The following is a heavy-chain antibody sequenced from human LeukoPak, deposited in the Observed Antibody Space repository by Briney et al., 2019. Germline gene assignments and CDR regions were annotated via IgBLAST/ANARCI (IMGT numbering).Heavy chain of an antibody. D-gene: IGHD3-22*01. CDR1: GFTFSSYA. Sequence: PGGSLRLSCAASGFTFSSYAMHWVRQAPGKGLEWVAVISYDGSNKYYADSVKGRFTISRDNSKNTLYLQMNSLRAEDTAVYYCARGTYYYDSSGYYYDPAFDYWGQGTLVTVSS. J-gene: IGHJ4*02. CDR3: ARGTYYYDSSGYYYDPAFDY. CDR2: ISYDGSNK. V-gene: IGHV3-30-3*01.